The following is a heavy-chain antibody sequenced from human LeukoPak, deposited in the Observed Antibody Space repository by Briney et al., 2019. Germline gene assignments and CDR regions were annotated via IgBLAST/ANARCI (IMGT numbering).Heavy chain of an antibody. V-gene: IGHV3-74*01. Sequence: GGSLRLSCAASGFTFSSYAMSWVRQAPGKGLVWVSRINSDGSSTSYADSVKGRFTISRDNAKNTLYLQMNSLRAEDTAVYYCARAGGYCSSTSCYTSFDYWGQGTLVTVSS. J-gene: IGHJ4*02. CDR3: ARAGGYCSSTSCYTSFDY. CDR1: GFTFSSYA. D-gene: IGHD2-2*02. CDR2: INSDGSST.